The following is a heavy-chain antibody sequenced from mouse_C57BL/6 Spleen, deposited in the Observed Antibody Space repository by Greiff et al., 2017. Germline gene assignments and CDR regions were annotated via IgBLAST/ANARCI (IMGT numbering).Heavy chain of an antibody. CDR1: GFTFSSYA. Sequence: EVQLVESGEGLVKPGGSLKLSCAASGFTFSSYAMSWVRQTPEKRLEWVAYISSGGDYIYSADTVKGRFTISIDNARNTLYLQMSSLKSEDTAMYYYTRVPYYYGSSYFDYWGQGTTLTVSS. V-gene: IGHV5-9-1*02. J-gene: IGHJ2*01. CDR3: TRVPYYYGSSYFDY. D-gene: IGHD1-1*01. CDR2: ISSGGDYI.